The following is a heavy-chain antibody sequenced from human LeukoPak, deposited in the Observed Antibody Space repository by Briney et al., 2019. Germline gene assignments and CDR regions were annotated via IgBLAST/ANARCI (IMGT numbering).Heavy chain of an antibody. D-gene: IGHD6-19*01. CDR2: IIPIFGTA. J-gene: IGHJ4*02. Sequence: SAKVSCKASGGTFSSYAISWVRQAPGQGLEWMGGIIPIFGTANYAQKFQGRVTITADESTSTAYMELSSLRSEDTAVYYCARGRSYSSGWYDFDYWGQGTLVTVSS. CDR1: GGTFSSYA. V-gene: IGHV1-69*13. CDR3: ARGRSYSSGWYDFDY.